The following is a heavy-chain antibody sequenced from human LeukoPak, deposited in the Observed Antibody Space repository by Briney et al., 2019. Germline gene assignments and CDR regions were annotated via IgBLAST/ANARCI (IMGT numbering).Heavy chain of an antibody. Sequence: SETLSLTCTVSGGSISSYYWSRIRQPPGKGLEWIGYIYYSGSTNYNPSLKSRVTISVDTSKNQFSLKLSSVTAADTAVYYCARVQYYYYYMDVWGKGTTVTISS. V-gene: IGHV4-59*01. J-gene: IGHJ6*03. CDR3: ARVQYYYYYMDV. CDR2: IYYSGST. CDR1: GGSISSYY.